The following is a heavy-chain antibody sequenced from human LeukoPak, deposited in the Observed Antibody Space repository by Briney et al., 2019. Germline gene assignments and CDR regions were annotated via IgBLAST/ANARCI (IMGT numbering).Heavy chain of an antibody. CDR1: GLIVSSNY. Sequence: GGSLRLSCAASGLIVSSNYMTWVRQAPGKGLEWVSIIHTNGNTYYADSVKGRFTISRDNSKNTLYLQMNSLRTEDTAVYYCASSRTAASSNWFDPWGQGTLVTASS. J-gene: IGHJ5*02. CDR3: ASSRTAASSNWFDP. V-gene: IGHV3-53*01. D-gene: IGHD6-13*01. CDR2: IHTNGNT.